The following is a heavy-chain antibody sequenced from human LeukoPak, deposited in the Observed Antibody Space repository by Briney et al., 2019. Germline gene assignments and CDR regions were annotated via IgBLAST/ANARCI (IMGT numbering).Heavy chain of an antibody. J-gene: IGHJ6*02. V-gene: IGHV4-59*01. CDR2: IYYSGST. CDR3: ARGFSSWYFGGYYYGMDV. Sequence: SETLSLTCTVSGGSISSYYWSWIRQPPGKGLEWIGYIYYSGSTNYNPSLKSRVTIPVDTSKNQFSLKLSSVTAADTAVYYCARGFSSWYFGGYYYGMDVWGQGTTVTVSS. D-gene: IGHD6-13*01. CDR1: GGSISSYY.